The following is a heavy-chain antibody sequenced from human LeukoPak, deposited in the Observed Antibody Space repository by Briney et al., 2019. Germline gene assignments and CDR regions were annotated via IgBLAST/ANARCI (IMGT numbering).Heavy chain of an antibody. CDR3: AKQGTELILDY. Sequence: GGSLRLSCAASGFTFSSYGMHWVRQAPGKGLEWVAFIRYDGSYKYYADFVKGRFTISRDNSKNTLYLQMNSLRAEDTAMYYCAKQGTELILDYWGQGTLVTVSS. D-gene: IGHD1-14*01. V-gene: IGHV3-30*02. CDR2: IRYDGSYK. CDR1: GFTFSSYG. J-gene: IGHJ4*02.